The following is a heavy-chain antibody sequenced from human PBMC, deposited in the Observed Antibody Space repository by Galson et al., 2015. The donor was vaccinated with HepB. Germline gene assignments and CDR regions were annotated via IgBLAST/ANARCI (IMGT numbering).Heavy chain of an antibody. CDR3: ARVGTSWGHNWFDP. J-gene: IGHJ5*02. V-gene: IGHV1-8*01. Sequence: SVKVSCKASGYTFTSYDINWVRQATGQGLEWMGWMNPNSGNTGYAQKSQGRVTMTRNTSISTAYMELSSLRSEDTAVYYCARVGTSWGHNWFDPWGQGTLVTVSS. CDR1: GYTFTSYD. D-gene: IGHD2-2*01. CDR2: MNPNSGNT.